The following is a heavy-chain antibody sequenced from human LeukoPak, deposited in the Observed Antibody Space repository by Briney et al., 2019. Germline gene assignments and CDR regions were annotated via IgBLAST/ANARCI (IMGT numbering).Heavy chain of an antibody. CDR2: ISAYNGNT. D-gene: IGHD3-10*01. Sequence: ASVKVSCKASGYTFTSYGISWVRQAPGQGLEWMGWISAYNGNTNYAQKLQGRVTMTTDTSTSTAYMELSSLRSEDTAVYYCAVAYMVRGAKTKLLYWGQGTLVTVSS. V-gene: IGHV1-18*01. CDR1: GYTFTSYG. J-gene: IGHJ4*02. CDR3: AVAYMVRGAKTKLLY.